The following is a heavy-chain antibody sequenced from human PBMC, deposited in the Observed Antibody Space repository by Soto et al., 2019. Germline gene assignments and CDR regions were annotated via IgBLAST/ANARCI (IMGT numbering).Heavy chain of an antibody. CDR3: ARRVSGYDRFDY. CDR2: IDPSDSYT. J-gene: IGHJ4*02. CDR1: GYSFTSYW. D-gene: IGHD5-12*01. V-gene: IGHV5-10-1*01. Sequence: PGESLKISFKGSGYSFTSYWISLVRQIPGKGLEWMGRIDPSDSYTNYSPSFQGHVTISADKSISTAYLQWSSLKASDTAMYYCARRVSGYDRFDYWGQGTLVTAPQ.